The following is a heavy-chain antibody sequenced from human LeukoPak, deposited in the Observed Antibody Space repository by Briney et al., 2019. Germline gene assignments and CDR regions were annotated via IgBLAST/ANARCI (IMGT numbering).Heavy chain of an antibody. J-gene: IGHJ4*02. D-gene: IGHD3-10*01. V-gene: IGHV4-34*01. Sequence: PSETLSLTCAVYGGSFSGYYWGWIRQPPGKGLEWIGSISYSGSTYYNPSLKSRGTISVDTSKNQFSLNLSSVTAADRAVYYCASGRSGATHFDYWGQGILVTVSS. CDR1: GGSFSGYY. CDR3: ASGRSGATHFDY. CDR2: ISYSGST.